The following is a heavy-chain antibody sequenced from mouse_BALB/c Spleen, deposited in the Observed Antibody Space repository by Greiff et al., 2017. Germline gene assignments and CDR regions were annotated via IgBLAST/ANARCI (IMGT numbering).Heavy chain of an antibody. CDR2: IRSKSNNYAT. V-gene: IGHV10-1*02. J-gene: IGHJ1*01. CDR1: GFTFNTYA. CDR3: VTTGGEYWYFDV. Sequence: EVMLVESGGGLVQPKGSLKLSCATSGFTFNTYAMNWVRQAPGKGLEWVARIRSKSNNYATYYADSVKDRFTISRDDSQSMLYLQMNNLKTEDTAMYYCVTTGGEYWYFDVWGAGTTVTVSS.